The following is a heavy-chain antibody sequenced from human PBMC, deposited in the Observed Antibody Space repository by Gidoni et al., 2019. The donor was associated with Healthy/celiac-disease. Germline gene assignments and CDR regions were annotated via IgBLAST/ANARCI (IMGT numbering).Heavy chain of an antibody. J-gene: IGHJ4*02. CDR1: GFTFSSYS. Sequence: GESGGGLVKPGGSLRLSCAASGFTFSSYSLHWVRQAPGKGLEWVSSISSSSSYIYYADSVKGRFTIARDNAKNSLYLQMNSLRAEDTAVYYCARGIGVGPAAALRDPGGLDYWGQGTLVTVSS. CDR2: ISSSSSYI. V-gene: IGHV3-21*01. CDR3: ARGIGVGPAAALRDPGGLDY. D-gene: IGHD2-2*01.